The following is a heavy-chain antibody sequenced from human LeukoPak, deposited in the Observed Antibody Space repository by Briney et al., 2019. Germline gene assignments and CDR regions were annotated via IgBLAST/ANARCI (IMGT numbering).Heavy chain of an antibody. D-gene: IGHD3-3*01. J-gene: IGHJ6*03. V-gene: IGHV3-48*01. CDR1: GFTFSSYA. CDR2: ISSSSSTI. CDR3: ARGITIFGVAPLMDV. Sequence: PGGSLRLSCAASGFTFSSYAMHWVRQAPGKGLEWVSYISSSSSTIYYADSVKGRFTISRDNAKNSLYLQMNSLRAEDTAVYYCARGITIFGVAPLMDVWGKGTTVTVSS.